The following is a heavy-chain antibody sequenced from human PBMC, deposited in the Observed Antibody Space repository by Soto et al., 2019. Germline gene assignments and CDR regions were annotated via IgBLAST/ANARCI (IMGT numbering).Heavy chain of an antibody. Sequence: QLQLQESGPGLVKPSETLSLTCTVSGGSISSSSYYWGWIRQPPGKGLEGIGSIYYSGGTYYNPSLKSRVTISVDTSKNQFSLKLSSVTAADTAVYYCARQEAGPQFLYYFDYWGQGTLVTVSS. CDR1: GGSISSSSYY. J-gene: IGHJ4*02. D-gene: IGHD3-3*01. CDR3: ARQEAGPQFLYYFDY. CDR2: IYYSGGT. V-gene: IGHV4-39*01.